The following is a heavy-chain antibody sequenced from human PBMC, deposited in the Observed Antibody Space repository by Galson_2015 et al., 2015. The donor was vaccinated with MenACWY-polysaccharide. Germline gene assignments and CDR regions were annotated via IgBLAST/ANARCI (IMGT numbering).Heavy chain of an antibody. Sequence: KGRFTISRDNAKNSLYLQMNSLRAEDTAMYYCARSAWLDIWGQGTMVTVSS. D-gene: IGHD6-25*01. CDR3: ARSAWLDI. J-gene: IGHJ3*02. V-gene: IGHV3-11*01.